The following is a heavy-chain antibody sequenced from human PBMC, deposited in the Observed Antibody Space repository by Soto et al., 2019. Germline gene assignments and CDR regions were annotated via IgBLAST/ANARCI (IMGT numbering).Heavy chain of an antibody. J-gene: IGHJ4*02. Sequence: PSETLSLTCGVYGGSLSGNYWSWIRQPPGEGLEWIGEINHSGSTNYNPSLKSRVTISVDTSKNQFSLKLTSVTAADTAVYYCARDKITGLFDYWGQGTLVTVS. CDR3: ARDKITGLFDY. CDR2: INHSGST. V-gene: IGHV4-34*01. CDR1: GGSLSGNY. D-gene: IGHD2-8*02.